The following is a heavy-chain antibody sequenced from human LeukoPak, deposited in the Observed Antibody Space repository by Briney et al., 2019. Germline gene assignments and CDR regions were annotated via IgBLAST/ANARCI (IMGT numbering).Heavy chain of an antibody. D-gene: IGHD3-16*01. J-gene: IGHJ4*02. V-gene: IGHV4-4*07. Sequence: SETLSLTCSVSGVSVTNYYWSWVRQPAGKRLEWIGRNYPTGDTIYNPSLKSRVTMSVDMSKNHLSLKLTSVTAADAAVYYCARDLTPRGSFDYWGQGILVSVSS. CDR1: GVSVTNYY. CDR2: NYPTGDT. CDR3: ARDLTPRGSFDY.